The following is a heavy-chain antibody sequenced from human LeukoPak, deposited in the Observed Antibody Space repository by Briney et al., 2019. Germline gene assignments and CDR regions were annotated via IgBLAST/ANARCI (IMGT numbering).Heavy chain of an antibody. CDR1: GFTFSSYA. CDR3: ARDRRGPDYYYYMDV. Sequence: AGGSLRLSCAASGFTFSSYAMHWVRQAPGKGLEWVAVISYDGSNKYYADSVKGRFTISRDNSKNTLYLQMNSLRAEDTAVYYCARDRRGPDYYYYMDVWGKGTTVTVSS. CDR2: ISYDGSNK. V-gene: IGHV3-30-3*01. J-gene: IGHJ6*03.